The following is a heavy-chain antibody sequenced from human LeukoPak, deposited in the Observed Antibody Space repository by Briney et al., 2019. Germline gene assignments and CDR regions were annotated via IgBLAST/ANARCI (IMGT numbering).Heavy chain of an antibody. CDR1: GGSISSGDYY. CDR3: ARLDFYDLSSLVFDI. CDR2: IYYTGST. V-gene: IGHV4-30-4*01. D-gene: IGHD3-22*01. J-gene: IGHJ3*02. Sequence: PSETLSLTCTVSGGSISSGDYYWSWIRQPPGKGLEWIGYIYYTGSTYYNPSLKSRVTISVDTSKNQFSLKLSSVAAADTAVYDCARLDFYDLSSLVFDIWGQGTMVTVSS.